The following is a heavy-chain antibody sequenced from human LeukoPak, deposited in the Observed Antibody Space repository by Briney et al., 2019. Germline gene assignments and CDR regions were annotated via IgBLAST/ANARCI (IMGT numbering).Heavy chain of an antibody. CDR3: ATLYTGTTSWFDP. CDR1: GYTLTELS. J-gene: IGHJ5*02. CDR2: IDPEDGES. Sequence: ASLKVSCKVSGYTLTELSMHWVRHAPGKGLQWMGGIDPEDGESIYAQKFQGRVTMTEDTSTDTPYMELSSLRSEDTAVYYCATLYTGTTSWFDPWGQGTLVTVSS. D-gene: IGHD1-1*01. V-gene: IGHV1-24*01.